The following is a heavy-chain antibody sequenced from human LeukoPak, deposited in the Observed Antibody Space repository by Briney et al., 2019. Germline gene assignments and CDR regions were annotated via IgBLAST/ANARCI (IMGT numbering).Heavy chain of an antibody. Sequence: PGGSLRLSCAASGFTFSSYWMHWVRQAPGKGLVWVSRINSDGSSTSYADSVKGRFTISKDNAKNTVYLQMNRLRAEDTAVYYCVSFYETYWGRGTLVTVSS. CDR2: INSDGSST. J-gene: IGHJ4*02. V-gene: IGHV3-74*01. CDR1: GFTFSSYW. CDR3: VSFYETY. D-gene: IGHD2/OR15-2a*01.